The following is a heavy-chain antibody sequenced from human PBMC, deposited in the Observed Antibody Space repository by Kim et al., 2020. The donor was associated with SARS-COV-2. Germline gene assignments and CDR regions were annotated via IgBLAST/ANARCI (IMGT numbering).Heavy chain of an antibody. CDR2: IYYSGRT. CDR1: GGSISSSSYY. D-gene: IGHD2-21*02. Sequence: SETLSLTCTVSGGSISSSSYYWGWIRQPPGKGLEWIGSIYYSGRTYYNPSHKSRVTISVDTSKNQSSQKLSSVTAADTAVYYCARDPMTQNWFDPWGQGTLVTVSS. J-gene: IGHJ5*02. V-gene: IGHV4-39*02. CDR3: ARDPMTQNWFDP.